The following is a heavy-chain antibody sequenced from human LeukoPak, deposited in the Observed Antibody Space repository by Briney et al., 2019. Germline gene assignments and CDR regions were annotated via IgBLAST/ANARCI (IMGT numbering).Heavy chain of an antibody. V-gene: IGHV3-21*01. Sequence: GGSLRLSCAASGFTFSTSTMNWVRQAPGKGLEWVSSISSSNDYIYYADSVKGRFTISRDNAKNSLYLQMNSLRAEDTAVYYGVRTLNGAGFPNWFDPGGQETRVTVSS. CDR1: GFTFSTST. J-gene: IGHJ5*02. CDR3: VRTLNGAGFPNWFDP. D-gene: IGHD2-8*01. CDR2: ISSSNDYI.